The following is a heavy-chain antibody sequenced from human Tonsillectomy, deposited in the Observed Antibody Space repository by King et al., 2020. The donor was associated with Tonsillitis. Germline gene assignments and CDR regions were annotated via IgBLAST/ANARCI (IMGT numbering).Heavy chain of an antibody. V-gene: IGHV3-9*01. CDR3: AKSNGAHVWSYQFDY. D-gene: IGHD4/OR15-4a*01. CDR2: ISWNSGSI. CDR1: GFTFDDHA. J-gene: IGHJ4*02. Sequence: DVQLVESGGGLVQPGRSLRLSCAASGFTFDDHAMHWVRQAPGKGLEWGSGISWNSGSISYADSVKGRFTISRDNAKNSLYLQMNGLRAEDTALYYCAKSNGAHVWSYQFDYWGQGTLVTVSS.